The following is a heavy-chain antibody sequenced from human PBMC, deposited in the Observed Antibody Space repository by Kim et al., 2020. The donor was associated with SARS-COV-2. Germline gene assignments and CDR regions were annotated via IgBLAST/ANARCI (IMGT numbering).Heavy chain of an antibody. CDR3: ARERGGTGAVFDY. J-gene: IGHJ4*02. D-gene: IGHD3-16*01. V-gene: IGHV3-53*01. Sequence: YADSVKGRFTISRDNSKNTVYLQMNSLRVEDTAVYFCARERGGTGAVFDYWGQGTLVTVSS.